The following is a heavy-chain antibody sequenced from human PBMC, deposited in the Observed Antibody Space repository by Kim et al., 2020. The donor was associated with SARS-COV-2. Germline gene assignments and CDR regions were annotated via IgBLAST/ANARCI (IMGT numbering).Heavy chain of an antibody. CDR3: ARSSTLAAVVDYYYGMDV. D-gene: IGHD6-13*01. Sequence: GGSLRLSCAASGFTFSSYSMNWVRQAPGKGLEWVSYISSSSSTIYYADSVKGRFTISRDNAKNSLYLQMNSLRDEDTAVYYCARSSTLAAVVDYYYGMDVWGQGTTVTVSS. J-gene: IGHJ6*02. CDR2: ISSSSSTI. V-gene: IGHV3-48*02. CDR1: GFTFSSYS.